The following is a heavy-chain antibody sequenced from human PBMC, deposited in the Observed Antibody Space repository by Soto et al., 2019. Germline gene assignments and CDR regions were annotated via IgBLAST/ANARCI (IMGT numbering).Heavy chain of an antibody. J-gene: IGHJ4*02. Sequence: ASVKVSCKASGYTFTSYDINWVRQATGQGLEWMGWMNPNSGNTGYAQKFQGRVTMTRNTSISTAYMELSSLRSEDTAVYYCARGPITMVRGVMFFYFDYWGQGTLVTVSS. D-gene: IGHD3-10*01. CDR3: ARGPITMVRGVMFFYFDY. CDR1: GYTFTSYD. CDR2: MNPNSGNT. V-gene: IGHV1-8*01.